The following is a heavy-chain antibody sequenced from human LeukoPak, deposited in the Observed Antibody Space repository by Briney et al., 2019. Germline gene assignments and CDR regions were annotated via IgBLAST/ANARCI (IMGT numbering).Heavy chain of an antibody. Sequence: PGGSLRLSCAASGFTFSSYAMHWVRQAPGKGLEWVAVISYDGSNKYYADSVKGRFTISRDNSKNTLYLQMNSLRAEDTAVYYCARDYGSGSPDYWGQGTLVTVSS. D-gene: IGHD3-10*01. CDR3: ARDYGSGSPDY. V-gene: IGHV3-30*04. CDR1: GFTFSSYA. J-gene: IGHJ4*02. CDR2: ISYDGSNK.